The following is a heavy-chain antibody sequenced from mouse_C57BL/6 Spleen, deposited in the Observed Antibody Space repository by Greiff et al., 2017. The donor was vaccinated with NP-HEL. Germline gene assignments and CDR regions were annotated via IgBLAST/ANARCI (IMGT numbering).Heavy chain of an antibody. CDR3: ARRGTTVVPLDY. CDR1: GYTFTSYW. Sequence: QVQLQQPGAELVRPGSSVKLSCKASGYTFTSYWMHWVKQRPIQGLEWIGNIDPSDSETHYNQKFKDKATLTVDTSSSTAYMQLSSLTSEDSAVYYCARRGTTVVPLDYWGQGTTLTVSS. D-gene: IGHD1-1*01. CDR2: IDPSDSET. V-gene: IGHV1-52*01. J-gene: IGHJ2*01.